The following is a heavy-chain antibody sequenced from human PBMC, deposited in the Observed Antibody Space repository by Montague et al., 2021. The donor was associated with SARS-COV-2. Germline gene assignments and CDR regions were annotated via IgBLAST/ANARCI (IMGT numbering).Heavy chain of an antibody. J-gene: IGHJ5*02. D-gene: IGHD3-22*01. V-gene: IGHV4-59*01. CDR2: SGGA. Sequence: SGGANYNPSFKSRVDISVDTSKNEISLKLKSVTAADTAVYYCARDVPYDTLEPWGQGTLVTVSS. CDR3: ARDVPYDTLEP.